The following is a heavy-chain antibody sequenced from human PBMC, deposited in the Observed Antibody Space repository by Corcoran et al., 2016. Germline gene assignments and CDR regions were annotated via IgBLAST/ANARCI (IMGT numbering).Heavy chain of an antibody. V-gene: IGHV2-5*01. D-gene: IGHD2-21*02. J-gene: IGHJ4*02. CDR3: AHRRGRDPSYCGGDCYFDY. CDR1: GFSLSTSGVG. Sequence: QITLKESGPTLVKPTQTLTLTCTFSGFSLSTSGVGVGWIRQPPGKALEWLALIYWNDDKRYSPSLKSRLTITKDTSKNQVVLTMTNMDPVDTATYYCAHRRGRDPSYCGGDCYFDYWGQGTLVTVSS. CDR2: IYWNDDK.